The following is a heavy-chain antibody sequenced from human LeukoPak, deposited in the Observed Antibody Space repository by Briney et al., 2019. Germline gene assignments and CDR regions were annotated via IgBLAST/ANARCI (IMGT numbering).Heavy chain of an antibody. D-gene: IGHD6-13*01. V-gene: IGHV4-61*01. Sequence: PSETLSLTCTVSGGSISSSSYYWSWIRQPPGKGLEWIGYIYNSGSTTYNPSLKSRVTISVDTSKNQFSLKVSSVTATDTAVYYCARVGIAAANNGIDYHYYMDVWGKGTTVTVSS. J-gene: IGHJ6*03. CDR2: IYNSGST. CDR3: ARVGIAAANNGIDYHYYMDV. CDR1: GGSISSSSYY.